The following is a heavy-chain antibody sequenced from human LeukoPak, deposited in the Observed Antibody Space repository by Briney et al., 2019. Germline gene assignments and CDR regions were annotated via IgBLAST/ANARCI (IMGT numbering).Heavy chain of an antibody. D-gene: IGHD3-22*01. CDR1: GGSISSYY. CDR3: ARFLSRSSGYYGFGY. J-gene: IGHJ4*02. Sequence: SETLSLTCTVSGGSISSYYWSWIRQPPGKGLEWIGYIYYSGSTNYNPSLKSRVTISVDTSKNQFSLKLSSVTAADTAVYYCARFLSRSSGYYGFGYWGQGTLVTVSS. V-gene: IGHV4-59*01. CDR2: IYYSGST.